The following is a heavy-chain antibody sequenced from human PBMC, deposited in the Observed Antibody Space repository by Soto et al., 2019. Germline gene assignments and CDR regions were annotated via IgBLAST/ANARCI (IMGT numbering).Heavy chain of an antibody. D-gene: IGHD5-18*01. CDR2: IYYSGST. Sequence: SETLSLTCTVSGGSISSYYWSWIRQPPGKGLEWIGYIYYSGSTNYNPSLKSRVTISVDTSKNQFPLKLSSVTAADTAVYYCARVPLTLGYSYGFDYWGQGTLVTVSS. CDR3: ARVPLTLGYSYGFDY. CDR1: GGSISSYY. V-gene: IGHV4-59*01. J-gene: IGHJ4*02.